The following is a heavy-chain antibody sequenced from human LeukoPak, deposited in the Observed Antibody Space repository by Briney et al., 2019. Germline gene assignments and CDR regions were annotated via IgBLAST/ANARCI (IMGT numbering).Heavy chain of an antibody. CDR3: ARGLIWFGEFIWGFDY. V-gene: IGHV3-7*01. CDR2: IKGDGNEK. CDR1: GFSFSSYW. D-gene: IGHD3-10*01. J-gene: IGHJ4*02. Sequence: PGGSLRLSCAASGFSFSSYWMSWVRQAPGKGLEWVANIKGDGNEKYYVDSVKGRFIISRDNAKNSLYLQMNSLRAEDTAVYYCARGLIWFGEFIWGFDYWGQGTLVTVSS.